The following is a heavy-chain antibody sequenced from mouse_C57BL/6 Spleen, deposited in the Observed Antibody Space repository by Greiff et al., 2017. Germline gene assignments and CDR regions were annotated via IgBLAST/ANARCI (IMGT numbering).Heavy chain of an antibody. CDR3: ARRTYYDYAWFAY. CDR1: GYTFTTYP. CDR2: FHPYNDDT. J-gene: IGHJ3*01. V-gene: IGHV1-47*01. Sequence: QVQLQQSGAELVKPGASVKMSCKASGYTFTTYPIEWMKQNHGKSLEWIGNFHPYNDDTKYNEKFKGKATLTLEKSSSTVYLELSRLTSDDSAVYYCARRTYYDYAWFAYWGQGTLVTVSA. D-gene: IGHD2-4*01.